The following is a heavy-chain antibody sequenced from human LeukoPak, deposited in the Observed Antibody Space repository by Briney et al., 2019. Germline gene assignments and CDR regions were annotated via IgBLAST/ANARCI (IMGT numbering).Heavy chain of an antibody. V-gene: IGHV4-34*01. J-gene: IGHJ3*02. CDR3: ARDMYYDSSGYYYRDNAFDI. D-gene: IGHD3-22*01. Sequence: PSETLSLTCAVYGGSFSGYYGSWIRQPPGKGLEWIGEINHSGSTNYNPSLKSRVTISVDTSKNQFSLKLSSVTAADTAVYYCARDMYYDSSGYYYRDNAFDIWGQGTMVTVSS. CDR1: GGSFSGYY. CDR2: INHSGST.